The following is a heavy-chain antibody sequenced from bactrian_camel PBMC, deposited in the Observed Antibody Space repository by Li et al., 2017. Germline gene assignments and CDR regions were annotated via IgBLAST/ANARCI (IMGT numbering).Heavy chain of an antibody. D-gene: IGHD2*01. CDR1: GYDDDYWLYC. V-gene: IGHV3S63*01. J-gene: IGHJ4*01. Sequence: HVQLVESGGGSVQAGGSLSLSCKVSGYDDDYWLYCNGWFRQAPGKEREAVAVIDGNSGYTAYGNAVKGRFTISRGNADNTLYLRMNSLKPDDSAMYYCAARLSSVCYNRAETFEYWGQGTQVTVS. CDR3: AARLSSVCYNRAETFEY. CDR2: IDGNSGYT.